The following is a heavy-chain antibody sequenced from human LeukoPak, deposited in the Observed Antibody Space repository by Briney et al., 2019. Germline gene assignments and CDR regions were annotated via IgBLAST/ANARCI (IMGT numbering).Heavy chain of an antibody. CDR3: AKVFRANGXXHAFDV. CDR2: IYGGST. CDR1: GFTFSTYA. Sequence: GGSLRLSCAASGFTFSTYAMSWVRQAPGKGLEWVSAIYGGSTYYADSVKGRFTISSDNSENMLYLQMNSLRAEDTAVYYCAKVFRANGXXHAFDVWGXGTMXXVS. J-gene: IGHJ3*01. D-gene: IGHD4-17*01. V-gene: IGHV3-23*01.